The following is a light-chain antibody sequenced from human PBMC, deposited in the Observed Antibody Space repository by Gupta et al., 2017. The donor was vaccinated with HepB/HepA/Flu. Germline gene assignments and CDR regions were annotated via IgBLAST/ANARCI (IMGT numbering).Light chain of an antibody. J-gene: IGKJ1*01. Sequence: ETVMTQSPATLSVSPGERVTLYCRASQSVGTNLAWYQQKPGQAPRLLIHGASTRATGIPARFSGSGSGTDFTLSISSLQSEDFAVYYCHQYNNWPPWTFGQGTKVE. V-gene: IGKV3-15*01. CDR3: HQYNNWPPWT. CDR2: GAS. CDR1: QSVGTN.